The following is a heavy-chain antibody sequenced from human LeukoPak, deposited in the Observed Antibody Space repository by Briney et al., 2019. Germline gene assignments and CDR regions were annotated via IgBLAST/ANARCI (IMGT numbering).Heavy chain of an antibody. D-gene: IGHD3-10*01. CDR1: GGSFSGYY. Sequence: PETLSLTCAVYGGSFSGYYWSWIRQPPGKGLEWIGEINHSGSTNYNPSLKSRVTISVDTSKNQFSLKLSSVTAADTAVYYCARAKYGSGRHFDYWGQGTLVTVSS. J-gene: IGHJ4*02. V-gene: IGHV4-34*01. CDR3: ARAKYGSGRHFDY. CDR2: INHSGST.